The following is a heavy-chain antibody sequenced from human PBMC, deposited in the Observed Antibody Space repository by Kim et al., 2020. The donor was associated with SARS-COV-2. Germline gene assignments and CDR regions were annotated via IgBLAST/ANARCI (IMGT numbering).Heavy chain of an antibody. CDR2: ISAYNGNT. D-gene: IGHD2-2*01. V-gene: IGHV1-18*01. J-gene: IGHJ6*02. CDR1: GYTFTSYG. CDR3: AANYCSSTSCYAGGDYYYYGMDV. Sequence: ASVKVSCKASGYTFTSYGISWVRQAPGQGLEWMGWISAYNGNTNYAQKLQGRVTMTTDTSTSTAYMELRSLRSDDTAVYYCAANYCSSTSCYAGGDYYYYGMDVWGQGTTVTVSS.